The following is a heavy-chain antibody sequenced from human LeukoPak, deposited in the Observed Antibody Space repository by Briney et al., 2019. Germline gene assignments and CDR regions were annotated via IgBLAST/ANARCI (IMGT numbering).Heavy chain of an antibody. J-gene: IGHJ5*02. CDR3: ARGVSGSRVFDP. V-gene: IGHV4-4*02. CDR1: GGSISSSNW. Sequence: SETLSLTCAVSGGSISSSNWWSWVRQPPGKGLEWIGEIYHSGSTYYNPSLMGRVTISVDTSKNQFSLKLSSVTAADTAVYYCARGVSGSRVFDPWGQGTLVTVSS. D-gene: IGHD3-3*01. CDR2: IYHSGST.